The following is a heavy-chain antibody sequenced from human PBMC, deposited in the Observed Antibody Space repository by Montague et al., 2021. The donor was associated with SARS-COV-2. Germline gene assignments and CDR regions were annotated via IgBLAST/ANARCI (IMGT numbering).Heavy chain of an antibody. V-gene: IGHV4-4*02. D-gene: IGHD2-2*01. CDR3: AREVGDLSSTSCYRARWGYYYGMDV. J-gene: IGHJ6*02. CDR2: INHSGST. Sequence: SETLSLTCAVSGGSISSSNWWSWVRQPAGKGLEWIGEINHSGSTNYNPSIKSRVTIIVDKYKKQFSMKLSSVTAADTAVYYCAREVGDLSSTSCYRARWGYYYGMDVWGQGTTVTVSS. CDR1: GGSISSSNW.